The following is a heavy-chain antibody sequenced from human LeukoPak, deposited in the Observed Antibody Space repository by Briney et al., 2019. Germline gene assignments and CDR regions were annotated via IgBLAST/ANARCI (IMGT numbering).Heavy chain of an antibody. D-gene: IGHD6-13*01. CDR3: TRGSSSWYSGDFDY. J-gene: IGHJ4*02. Sequence: GGSLRLSCTTSGFTFGDNAMNWVRQAPGKGLEWVGFIRSKASGGTTEYAASVKGRFTIPRDDSKSIAYLQMNSLKTGDTAVYYCTRGSSSWYSGDFDYWGQGTLVTVSS. CDR1: GFTFGDNA. V-gene: IGHV3-49*04. CDR2: IRSKASGGTT.